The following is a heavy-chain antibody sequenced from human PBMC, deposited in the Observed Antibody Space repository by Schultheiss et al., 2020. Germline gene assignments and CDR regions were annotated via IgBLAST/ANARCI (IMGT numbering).Heavy chain of an antibody. CDR3: ASLYYDFWSGYPNAFDY. Sequence: GGSLRLSCAASGFTFSSYGMHWVRQAPGKGLEWVSSISTSSSYIYYADSVKGRFTISRDNSKNTLYLQMNSLRAEDTAVYYCASLYYDFWSGYPNAFDYWGQGTLVTVSS. D-gene: IGHD3-3*01. V-gene: IGHV3-21*01. J-gene: IGHJ4*02. CDR1: GFTFSSYG. CDR2: ISTSSSYI.